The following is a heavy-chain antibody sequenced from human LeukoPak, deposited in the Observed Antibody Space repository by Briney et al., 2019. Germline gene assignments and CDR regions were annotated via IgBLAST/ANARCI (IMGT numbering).Heavy chain of an antibody. CDR2: IHYDGTYT. D-gene: IGHD5-18*01. Sequence: GGSLRLSCAASGFTFSTYWMHWVRQIPGKGLVWLSRIHYDGTYTTYVDSVRGLFTISRDNTKSTLYLQMNSLRADDTAVYYCARGAEGHNYGELDSWGQGTLVTVSS. CDR3: ARGAEGHNYGELDS. CDR1: GFTFSTYW. V-gene: IGHV3-74*01. J-gene: IGHJ5*01.